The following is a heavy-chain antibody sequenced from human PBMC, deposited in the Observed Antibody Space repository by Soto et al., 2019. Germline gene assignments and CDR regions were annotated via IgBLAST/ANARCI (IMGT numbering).Heavy chain of an antibody. D-gene: IGHD3-22*01. CDR2: VNSNSGNT. Sequence: QAQLVQSGAEVKEPGASVKVSCKASGYPFTSYEINWVRQANGQGLEWMGWVNSNSGNTGSAQEFQGRVTMTRDYSINTVYMELSSLSSDDTAVYYCARAAYYYDSDGYEYESLDVWGQGTMVTVSS. CDR3: ARAAYYYDSDGYEYESLDV. J-gene: IGHJ3*01. CDR1: GYPFTSYE. V-gene: IGHV1-8*01.